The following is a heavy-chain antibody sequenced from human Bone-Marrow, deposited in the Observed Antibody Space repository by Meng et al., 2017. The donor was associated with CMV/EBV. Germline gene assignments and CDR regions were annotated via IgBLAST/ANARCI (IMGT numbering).Heavy chain of an antibody. CDR3: ARERLGRDYFDY. CDR2: ISYDGSNK. CDR1: GFTFSSYA. D-gene: IGHD5/OR15-5a*01. Sequence: GESLKISCAASGFTFSSYAMHWVRQAPGKGLEWVAVISYDGSNKYYADSVKGRFTISRDNSKNTLYLQMNSLRAEDTAVYYCARERLGRDYFDYWGQGTLATVSS. J-gene: IGHJ4*02. V-gene: IGHV3-30*04.